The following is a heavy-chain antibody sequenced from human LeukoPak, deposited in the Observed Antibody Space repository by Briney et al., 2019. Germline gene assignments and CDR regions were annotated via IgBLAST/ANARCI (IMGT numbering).Heavy chain of an antibody. V-gene: IGHV3-9*01. CDR1: GFTFSSYA. D-gene: IGHD6-13*01. J-gene: IGHJ4*02. CDR2: ISWNSD. CDR3: AKDVAAAGTGGLDY. Sequence: PGGPLRLSCAASGFTFSSYAMHWVRQAPGKGLEWVSGISWNSDNSVKGRFTISRDNAKNSLYLQMNSLRAEDTALYYCAKDVAAAGTGGLDYWGQGTLVTVSS.